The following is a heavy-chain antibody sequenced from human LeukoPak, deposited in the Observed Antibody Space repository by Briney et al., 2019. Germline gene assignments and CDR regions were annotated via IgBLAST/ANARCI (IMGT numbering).Heavy chain of an antibody. CDR2: ISWNSGSI. Sequence: GGSLRLSCAASGFTFDDYAMYWVRQAPGKGLEWVSGISWNSGSIGYADSVKGRFTISRDNAKNSLYLQMNSLRAEDTAVYYCAKELIAAAVNPFDYWGQGTLVTVSS. J-gene: IGHJ4*02. V-gene: IGHV3-9*01. CDR3: AKELIAAAVNPFDY. D-gene: IGHD6-13*01. CDR1: GFTFDDYA.